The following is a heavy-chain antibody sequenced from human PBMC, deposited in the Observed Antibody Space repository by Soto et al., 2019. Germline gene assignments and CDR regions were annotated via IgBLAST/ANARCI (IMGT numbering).Heavy chain of an antibody. Sequence: PGGSLRLSCAASGFDVSNTDMSWVRQAPGKGLEWVSVIYSGGYTNYADSVKGRFIVSRDSPKNTLYLQMDSLRAEDTAVYYCASDARIGIADPEYYFDYWGQGTLVTVSS. J-gene: IGHJ4*02. CDR1: GFDVSNTD. CDR3: ASDARIGIADPEYYFDY. D-gene: IGHD2-15*01. CDR2: IYSGGYT. V-gene: IGHV3-66*01.